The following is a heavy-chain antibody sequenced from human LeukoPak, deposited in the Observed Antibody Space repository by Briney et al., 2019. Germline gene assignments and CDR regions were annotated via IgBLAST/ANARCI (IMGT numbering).Heavy chain of an antibody. CDR1: GGSLCSYY. Sequence: SETLSLTCTVSGGSLCSYYWSCIRQPPGKGLEWIGYIYYSGSTNYNPSLKSRVTISVDTSKNQFSLKLSSVTAADTAVYYCARGYSYGYYHFDYWGQGTLVTVSS. CDR3: ARGYSYGYYHFDY. CDR2: IYYSGST. V-gene: IGHV4-59*01. D-gene: IGHD5-18*01. J-gene: IGHJ4*02.